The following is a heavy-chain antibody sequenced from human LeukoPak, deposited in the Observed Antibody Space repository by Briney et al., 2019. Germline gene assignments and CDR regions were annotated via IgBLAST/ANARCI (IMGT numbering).Heavy chain of an antibody. D-gene: IGHD4-11*01. CDR1: GGSINY. CDR3: ARSGNSPFDY. V-gene: IGHV4-4*07. Sequence: SETLSLTCTVSGGSINYWSWIRQPAGKGLEWIGRIYTSGSTNYNPSLKSRVTISVDTSKNQFSLKLSSVTAADTAVFYCARSGNSPFDYWGQGTLVTVSS. J-gene: IGHJ4*02. CDR2: IYTSGST.